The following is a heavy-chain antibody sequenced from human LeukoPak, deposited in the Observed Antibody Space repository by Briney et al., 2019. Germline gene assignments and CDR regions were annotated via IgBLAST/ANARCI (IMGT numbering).Heavy chain of an antibody. J-gene: IGHJ5*02. V-gene: IGHV4-59*08. CDR3: ARGVDSGDYQHKGFNP. CDR2: IYYSGST. D-gene: IGHD3-22*01. Sequence: PSETLSLTCTVSGGSISSYYWSWIRQPPGKGLEWIGYIYYSGSTNYNPSLKSRVTISVDTSKNHFSLNMRSVTAADTAVYYCARGVDSGDYQHKGFNPWGQGTLVTVSS. CDR1: GGSISSYY.